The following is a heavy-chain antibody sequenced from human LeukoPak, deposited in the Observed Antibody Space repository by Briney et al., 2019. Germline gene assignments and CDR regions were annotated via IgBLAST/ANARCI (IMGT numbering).Heavy chain of an antibody. Sequence: GGSLRLSCAASGFTFSRYAMSGVRQAPGTGLVWVSAISGTGGSTYYAASVKARFTISRDNSKNTLYLQMNSLRAEDTAVYYCLPESGDYWGQGTLVTVSS. D-gene: IGHD3-10*01. CDR3: LPESGDY. J-gene: IGHJ4*02. CDR1: GFTFSRYA. CDR2: ISGTGGST. V-gene: IGHV3-23*01.